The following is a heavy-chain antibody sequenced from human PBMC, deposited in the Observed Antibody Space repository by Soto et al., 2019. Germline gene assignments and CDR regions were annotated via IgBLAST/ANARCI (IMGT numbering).Heavy chain of an antibody. V-gene: IGHV1-69*13. CDR2: IIPIFGTA. Sequence: ASVKVSCKASGGTFSSYAISWLRQAPGQGLEWMGGIIPIFGTANYAQKFQGRVTITADESTSTAYMELSSLRSEDTAVYYCARGLRSILNAFDIWGQGTMVTVSS. D-gene: IGHD2-21*01. J-gene: IGHJ3*02. CDR1: GGTFSSYA. CDR3: ARGLRSILNAFDI.